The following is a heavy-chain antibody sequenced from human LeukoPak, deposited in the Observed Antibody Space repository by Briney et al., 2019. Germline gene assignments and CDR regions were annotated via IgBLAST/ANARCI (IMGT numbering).Heavy chain of an antibody. V-gene: IGHV3-23*01. CDR3: ASNSGDFWSGYYIPVDH. CDR2: ISGSGGST. CDR1: GFTFSSYA. Sequence: AGGSLRLSCAASGFTFSSYAMSWVRQAPGKGLEWVSAISGSGGSTYYADSVKGRFTISRDNSKNTLYLQMNSLRAEDTAVYYCASNSGDFWSGYYIPVDHWGQGTLVTVSS. J-gene: IGHJ4*02. D-gene: IGHD3-3*01.